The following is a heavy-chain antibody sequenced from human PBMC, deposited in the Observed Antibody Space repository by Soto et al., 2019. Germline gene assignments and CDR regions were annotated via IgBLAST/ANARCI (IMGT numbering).Heavy chain of an antibody. J-gene: IGHJ4*02. CDR1: GLPFSSSG. CDR2: ISSSSSYI. Sequence: PGGSLTLSCAASGLPFSSSGMHWVRQAPGKGLEWVSSISSSSSYIYYADSVKGRFTISRDNAKNSLYLQMNSLRAEDTAVYYCARESGELDYWGQGTLVTVSS. D-gene: IGHD1-1*01. CDR3: ARESGELDY. V-gene: IGHV3-21*01.